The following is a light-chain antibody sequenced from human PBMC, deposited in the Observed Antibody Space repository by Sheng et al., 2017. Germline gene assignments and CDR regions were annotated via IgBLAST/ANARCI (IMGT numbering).Light chain of an antibody. Sequence: DIQMTQSPSSLSASVGDRVTITCRASQSISGYLNWYQQKPGKAPKLLIYAASSLQSGVSXRFSGSGSGTDFTLTISSLQPEDFATYYCQQGFSIPRALTFGGGTKVDI. CDR1: QSISGY. CDR3: QQGFSIPRALT. V-gene: IGKV1-39*01. J-gene: IGKJ4*01. CDR2: AAS.